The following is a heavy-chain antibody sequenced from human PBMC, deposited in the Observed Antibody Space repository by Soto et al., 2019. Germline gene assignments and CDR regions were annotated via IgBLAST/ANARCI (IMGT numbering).Heavy chain of an antibody. J-gene: IGHJ4*02. CDR2: IIPIFGTA. CDR1: GGTFSSYA. V-gene: IGHV1-69*13. D-gene: IGHD3-22*01. CDR3: ARARNYYDSSGYFYFDY. Sequence: RASVKVSCKASGGTFSSYAISWVREAPGQGLEWMGGIIPIFGTANYAQKFQGRVTITADESTSTAYMELSSLRSEDTAVYYCARARNYYDSSGYFYFDYWGQGTLVTVSS.